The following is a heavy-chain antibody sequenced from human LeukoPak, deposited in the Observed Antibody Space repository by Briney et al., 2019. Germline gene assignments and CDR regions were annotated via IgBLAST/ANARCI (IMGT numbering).Heavy chain of an antibody. CDR1: GGSFSGYY. CDR2: INHSGST. Sequence: SENLSLTCAVYGGSFSGYYWSWIRQPPGKGLEWIGEINHSGSTNYNPSLKSRVTISVDTSKNQFSLKLSSVTAADTAVYYCARGGGKWLRLRVFDYWGQGTLVTVSS. J-gene: IGHJ4*02. CDR3: ARGGGKWLRLRVFDY. V-gene: IGHV4-34*01. D-gene: IGHD5-12*01.